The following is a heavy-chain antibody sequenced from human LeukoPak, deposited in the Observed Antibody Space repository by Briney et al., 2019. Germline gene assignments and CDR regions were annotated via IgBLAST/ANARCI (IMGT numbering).Heavy chain of an antibody. J-gene: IGHJ5*02. CDR2: IYDSGST. CDR1: GGSIRSSYYY. V-gene: IGHV4-39*01. Sequence: SETLSLTCTVSGGSIRSSYYYWGWIRQPPGKGLEWIGSIYDSGSTYYNPSLKSRVTISVDTSKNQFSLKLHSVTAADTAVYYCARHYEPWGQGTLVTVSS. D-gene: IGHD3-16*01. CDR3: ARHYEP.